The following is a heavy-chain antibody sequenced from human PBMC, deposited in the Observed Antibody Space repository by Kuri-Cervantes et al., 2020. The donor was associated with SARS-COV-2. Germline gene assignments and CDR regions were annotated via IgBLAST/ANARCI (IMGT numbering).Heavy chain of an antibody. J-gene: IGHJ4*02. CDR3: ARARNGNYLNEPDY. CDR2: IIPIFGTA. V-gene: IGHV1-69*13. Sequence: SVKVFCKASGGTFSSYAISRVRQAPGQGLEWMGGIIPIFGTANYAQKFQGRVTITADESTSTAYMELSSLRSEDTAVYYCARARNGNYLNEPDYWGQGTLVTVSS. CDR1: GGTFSSYA. D-gene: IGHD4-17*01.